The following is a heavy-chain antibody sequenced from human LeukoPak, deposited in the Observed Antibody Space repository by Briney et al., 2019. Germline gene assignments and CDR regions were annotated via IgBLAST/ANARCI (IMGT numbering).Heavy chain of an antibody. J-gene: IGHJ3*01. CDR2: IWCDGSNE. Sequence: SGGSLRLSCAASGFTFSNSGMHWVRQAPGKGLEWVAVIWCDGSNEYYADAVKGRFIISRDNSKNTVHLQMNSLRVEDTSVYYCAREISMFVNAFDLWGQGTLVAVSS. CDR3: AREISMFVNAFDL. V-gene: IGHV3-33*01. CDR1: GFTFSNSG. D-gene: IGHD3-10*02.